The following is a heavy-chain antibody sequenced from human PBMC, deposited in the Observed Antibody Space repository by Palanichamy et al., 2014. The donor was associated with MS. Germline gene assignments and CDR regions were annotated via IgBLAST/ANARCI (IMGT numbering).Heavy chain of an antibody. CDR1: GGFFSGYY. Sequence: QVQLQQWGAGLLKPSETLSLTCAVYGGFFSGYYWNWIRQPPGKGLEWIGEINHRGNTNYNSSLKSRVTISVDTSKNQFSLKLRSVTTADTAVYYCARGRRGPSSGSASPKRANDYYYGMDVWGQGTTVTVSS. CDR2: INHRGNT. J-gene: IGHJ6*02. V-gene: IGHV4-34*01. D-gene: IGHD1-26*01. CDR3: ARGRRGPSSGSASPKRANDYYYGMDV.